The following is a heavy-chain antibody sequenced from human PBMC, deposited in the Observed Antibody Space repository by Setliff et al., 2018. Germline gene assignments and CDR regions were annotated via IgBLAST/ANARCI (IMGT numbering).Heavy chain of an antibody. V-gene: IGHV4-39*01. CDR2: IYDSGSS. Sequence: SETLSLTCTVSGGSVSNSGFFWGWLRQAPGKGLEWIGNIYDSGSSNYNASLKSRLIITRDTSKNQVSLKLTSVTAADTAVYYCGRGFSRIEGWGNWFDPWGQGSLVTVSS. CDR1: GGSVSNSGFF. D-gene: IGHD2-15*01. CDR3: GRGFSRIEGWGNWFDP. J-gene: IGHJ5*02.